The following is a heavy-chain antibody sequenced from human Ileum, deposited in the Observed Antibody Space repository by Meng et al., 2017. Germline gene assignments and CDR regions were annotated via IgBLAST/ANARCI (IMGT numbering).Heavy chain of an antibody. Sequence: SETLSLTCTVSGGSVSSGSHYWSWIRQPPGKGLEWIGYIYYSGSTNYNPSLKSRVTISVDTSKNQFSLKLSSVTAADTAVYYCARGGGNDYGDYDDWGQGTLVTVSS. CDR2: IYYSGST. CDR1: GGSVSSGSHY. D-gene: IGHD4-17*01. V-gene: IGHV4-61*01. J-gene: IGHJ4*02. CDR3: ARGGGNDYGDYDD.